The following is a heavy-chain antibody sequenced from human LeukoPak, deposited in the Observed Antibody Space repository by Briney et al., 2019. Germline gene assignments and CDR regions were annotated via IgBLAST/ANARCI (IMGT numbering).Heavy chain of an antibody. CDR1: GYTFTSYY. CDR3: ARGPSRRHYYDSSGYQDY. CDR2: INPSGGST. J-gene: IGHJ4*02. Sequence: GASVKVSCKASGYTFTSYYMHWVRQAPGQGLEWMGIINPSGGSTSYAQKFQGRVTMTRDTSTSTVYMELSSLRSGDTAVYYCARGPSRRHYYDSSGYQDYWGQGTLVTVSS. V-gene: IGHV1-46*01. D-gene: IGHD3-22*01.